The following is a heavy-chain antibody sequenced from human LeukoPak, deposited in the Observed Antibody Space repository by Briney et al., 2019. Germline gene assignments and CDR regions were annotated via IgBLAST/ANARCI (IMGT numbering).Heavy chain of an antibody. CDR1: GYTFTSYD. Sequence: ASVKVSCKASGYTFTSYDINWVRQATGQGLEWMGWMNPNSGNTGYAQKFQGRVTMTRNTSISTAYMELSSLRSEDTAVYYCARGLCRMGYCSSTSCYSYWFDPWGQGTLVTVSS. V-gene: IGHV1-8*01. CDR3: ARGLCRMGYCSSTSCYSYWFDP. CDR2: MNPNSGNT. D-gene: IGHD2-2*01. J-gene: IGHJ5*02.